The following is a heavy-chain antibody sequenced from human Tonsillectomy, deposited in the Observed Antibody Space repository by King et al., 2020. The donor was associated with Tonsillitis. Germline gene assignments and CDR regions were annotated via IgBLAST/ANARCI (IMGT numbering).Heavy chain of an antibody. CDR1: GFTFSGSA. D-gene: IGHD1-14*01. CDR2: IGSKGKNYAT. V-gene: IGHV3-73*02. Sequence: VQLVESGGGLVQPGGSLKLSCAASGFTFSGSAMHWVRQPSGKGLEGVGRIGSKGKNYATAYAASVRGRFTIFRDDSRNTAYLQMNSLKTEDTAVYYCATPERTWGQGTLVTVSS. J-gene: IGHJ4*02. CDR3: ATPERT.